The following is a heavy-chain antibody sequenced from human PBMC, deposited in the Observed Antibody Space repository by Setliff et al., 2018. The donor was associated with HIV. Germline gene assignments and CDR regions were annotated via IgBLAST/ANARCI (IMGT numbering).Heavy chain of an antibody. CDR3: ASDGRYSFGYNWFDP. V-gene: IGHV4-39*07. J-gene: IGHJ5*02. CDR2: IYYRGST. Sequence: PSETLSLTCTVSGGSISSSSYYWGWIRQPPGKGLEWIGRIYYRGSTYYNPSLKSRVTISVDTSKNQFSLKVNSVTAAATAVYYCASDGRYSFGYNWFDPLGQGTLVTVSS. D-gene: IGHD5-18*01. CDR1: GGSISSSSYY.